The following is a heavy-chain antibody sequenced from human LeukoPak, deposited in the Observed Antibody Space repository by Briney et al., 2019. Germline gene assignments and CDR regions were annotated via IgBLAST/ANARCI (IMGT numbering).Heavy chain of an antibody. CDR3: ARELGDRYYFDY. V-gene: IGHV3-7*03. CDR1: GFTFRNYW. CDR2: IKQDGSDR. J-gene: IGHJ4*02. Sequence: GGSLRLSCAASGFTFRNYWMSWVRQAPGTGLEWVANIKQDGSDRNYVTSVRGRFTISRDNAESSLFLQMNSLRAEDTAVYYCARELGDRYYFDYWGQGTLVTVSS. D-gene: IGHD1-14*01.